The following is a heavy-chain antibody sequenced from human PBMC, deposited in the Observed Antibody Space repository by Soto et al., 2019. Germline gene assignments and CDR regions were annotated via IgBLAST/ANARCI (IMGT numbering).Heavy chain of an antibody. CDR1: GGSISSGGYY. V-gene: IGHV4-31*03. D-gene: IGHD3-10*01. CDR3: ARVLVRGSAEFDY. J-gene: IGHJ4*02. Sequence: PSETLSLTCTVSGGSISSGGYYWSWIRQHPGKGLEWIGYIYYSGSTYYNPSLKSRVTISVDTSKNQFSLKLSSVTAADTAVYYCARVLVRGSAEFDYRAQRTPVTGSS. CDR2: IYYSGST.